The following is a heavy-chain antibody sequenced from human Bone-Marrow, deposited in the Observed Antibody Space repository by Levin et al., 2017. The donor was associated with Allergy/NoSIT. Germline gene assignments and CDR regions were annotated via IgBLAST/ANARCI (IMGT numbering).Heavy chain of an antibody. D-gene: IGHD3-3*01. CDR1: GFTFSNYW. CDR3: ATEEWVSYDFWSGYSDY. V-gene: IGHV3-7*01. Sequence: GESLKISCAAPGFTFSNYWMTWVRQAPGKGLEWVANIKQDGSDKNYVDSVKGRFNISRDNAKNSLYLQMNSLRVEDTAVYYCATEEWVSYDFWSGYSDYWGQGTLVTVSS. J-gene: IGHJ4*02. CDR2: IKQDGSDK.